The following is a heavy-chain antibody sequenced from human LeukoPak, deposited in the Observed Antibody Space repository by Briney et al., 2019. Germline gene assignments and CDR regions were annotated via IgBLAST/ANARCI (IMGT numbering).Heavy chain of an antibody. J-gene: IGHJ4*02. V-gene: IGHV1-18*01. CDR1: GYTFTSYG. D-gene: IGHD6-13*01. CDR2: ISAYNGNT. CDR3: ARESIWAGSSWSYVDY. Sequence: ASVKVSCKASGYTFTSYGISWVRQAPGQGLEWMGWISAYNGNTNYAQKLQGRVTMTTDTSTSTAYMELRSLRADDTAVYYCARESIWAGSSWSYVDYWGQGTLVTVSS.